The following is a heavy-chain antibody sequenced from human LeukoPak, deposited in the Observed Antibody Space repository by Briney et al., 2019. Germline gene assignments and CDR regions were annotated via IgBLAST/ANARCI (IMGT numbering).Heavy chain of an antibody. J-gene: IGHJ6*04. Sequence: GGSLRLSCAASGFTFDDYGMSWVRQAPGKGLEWVSGINWNGGSTDYADSVKGRFTISRDNAKNSLYLQMNSLRAEDTAVHYCAELGITMIGGVWGKGTTVTSPQ. V-gene: IGHV3-20*04. CDR2: INWNGGST. D-gene: IGHD3-10*02. CDR1: GFTFDDYG. CDR3: AELGITMIGGV.